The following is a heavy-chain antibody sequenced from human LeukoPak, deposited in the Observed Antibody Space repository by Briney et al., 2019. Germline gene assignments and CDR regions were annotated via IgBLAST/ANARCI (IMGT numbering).Heavy chain of an antibody. J-gene: IGHJ4*02. Sequence: SVKVSCKASGGTFSSYAISWVRQAPGQGLEWTGRIIPILGIANYAQKFQGRVTITADKSTSTAYMELSSLRSEDTAVYYCARGNPLDYWGQGTLVTVSS. CDR3: ARGNPLDY. V-gene: IGHV1-69*04. CDR1: GGTFSSYA. CDR2: IIPILGIA.